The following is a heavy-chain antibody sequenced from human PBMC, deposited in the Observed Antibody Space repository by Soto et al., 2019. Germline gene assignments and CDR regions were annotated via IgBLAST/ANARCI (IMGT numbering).Heavy chain of an antibody. J-gene: IGHJ5*02. Sequence: PSETLSLTCTVSGGSISSGDYYWSWIRQPPGKGLEWIGYIYYSGSTYYNPSLKSRVTISVDTSKNQFSLKLSSVTAADTAVYYCARVVPPHRYFDRAFRRFDPWGQGTLVTVSS. CDR1: GGSISSGDYY. CDR2: IYYSGST. D-gene: IGHD3-9*01. V-gene: IGHV4-30-4*08. CDR3: ARVVPPHRYFDRAFRRFDP.